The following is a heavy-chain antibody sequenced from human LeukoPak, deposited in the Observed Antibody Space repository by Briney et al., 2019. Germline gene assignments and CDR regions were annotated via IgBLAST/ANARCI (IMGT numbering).Heavy chain of an antibody. CDR1: GDSVSTNSAA. V-gene: IGHV6-1*01. D-gene: IGHD6-13*01. CDR2: TYYRSKWYN. Sequence: SQTLSLTCAISGDSVSTNSAAWSWIRQSPWRGLEWLGRTYYRSKWYNAYAVSVKSRITINPDTSKNQLSLHLNSVTPGDTAVYYCVREYSSTFDYWGQGTLVTVSS. CDR3: VREYSSTFDY. J-gene: IGHJ4*02.